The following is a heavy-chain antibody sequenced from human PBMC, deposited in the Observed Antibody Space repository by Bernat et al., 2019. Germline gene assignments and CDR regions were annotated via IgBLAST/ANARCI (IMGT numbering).Heavy chain of an antibody. Sequence: QVQLQQWGAGLLKPSETLSLTCAVYGGSFSGYYWSWIRQPPGKGLEWIGEINHSGSTNYNPSLKSRVTISVDTSKNQFSLKLSSVTAADTAVYYCARGGPYCSSTSCELATISGWFDPWGQGTLVTVSS. D-gene: IGHD2-2*01. J-gene: IGHJ5*02. CDR1: GGSFSGYY. CDR2: INHSGST. V-gene: IGHV4-34*01. CDR3: ARGGPYCSSTSCELATISGWFDP.